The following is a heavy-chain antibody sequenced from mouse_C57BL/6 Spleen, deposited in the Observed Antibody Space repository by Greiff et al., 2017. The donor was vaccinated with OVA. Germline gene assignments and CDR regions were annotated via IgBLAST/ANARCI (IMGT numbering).Heavy chain of an antibody. CDR3: AKGGYYDYEN. V-gene: IGHV3-6*01. CDR1: GYSITSGYY. D-gene: IGHD2-4*01. J-gene: IGHJ2*01. CDR2: ISYDGSN. Sequence: EVQRVESGPGLVKPSQSLSLTCSVTGYSITSGYYWNWIRQFPGNKLEWMGYISYDGSNNYNPSLKNRISITRDTSKNQFFLKLNSVTTEDTATYYCAKGGYYDYENWGQGTTLTVSS.